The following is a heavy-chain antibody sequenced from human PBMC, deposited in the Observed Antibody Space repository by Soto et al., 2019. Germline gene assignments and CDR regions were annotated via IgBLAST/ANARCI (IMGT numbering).Heavy chain of an antibody. CDR1: GGTFSSSA. D-gene: IGHD3-16*01. CDR2: IMPIFRTP. Sequence: QVQLVQSGAEVKKPGSSVKVSCKASGGTFSSSAFSWVRQAPGQGLEWMGGIMPIFRTPDYAQKFQGRVTISADESTSTAYMELRSLPSEDTGVYYCARDEDRQQLGGNYYYIMDVWGQGTTVTVSS. CDR3: ARDEDRQQLGGNYYYIMDV. J-gene: IGHJ6*02. V-gene: IGHV1-69*12.